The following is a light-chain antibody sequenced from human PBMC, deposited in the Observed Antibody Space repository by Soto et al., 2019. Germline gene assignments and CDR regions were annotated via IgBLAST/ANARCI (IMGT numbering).Light chain of an antibody. J-gene: IGKJ4*01. CDR2: AAS. CDR1: QGIDSY. Sequence: IQLTQSPSSLSASVGVRVTIACRASQGIDSYLAWYQQKPGTAPKLLIYAASALQSGVPSRFSGSGSGTDFTLTISSLQPEDFATYYCQQLNNYPSTFGGGTKVEIK. V-gene: IGKV1-9*01. CDR3: QQLNNYPST.